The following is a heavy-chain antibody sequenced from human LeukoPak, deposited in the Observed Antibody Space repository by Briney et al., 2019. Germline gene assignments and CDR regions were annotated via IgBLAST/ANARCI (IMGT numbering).Heavy chain of an antibody. Sequence: GGSLRLSCAASGFTFNSYGMHWVRQAPGKGLEWVAVISYDGSNKYYADSVKGRFTISRDNSKNTLHLQMNSLRAEDTAVYYCAGVLVGHRRYSSGWYGDVWGKGTTVTISS. CDR1: GFTFNSYG. CDR3: AGVLVGHRRYSSGWYGDV. V-gene: IGHV3-30*03. D-gene: IGHD6-19*01. CDR2: ISYDGSNK. J-gene: IGHJ6*04.